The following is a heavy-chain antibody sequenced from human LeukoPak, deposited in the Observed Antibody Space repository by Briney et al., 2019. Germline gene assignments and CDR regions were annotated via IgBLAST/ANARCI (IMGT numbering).Heavy chain of an antibody. V-gene: IGHV1-18*01. Sequence: ASVKVSCKASGYTFTNYGISWVRQAPGQGLEWMGWMNAYNGNTNYAQNLQGRVTMTTDTSTSTAYMELRSLRSDDTAVYYCARGLFRVLRGARSSDYWGQGTLVTVSS. D-gene: IGHD3-10*01. CDR2: MNAYNGNT. J-gene: IGHJ4*02. CDR1: GYTFTNYG. CDR3: ARGLFRVLRGARSSDY.